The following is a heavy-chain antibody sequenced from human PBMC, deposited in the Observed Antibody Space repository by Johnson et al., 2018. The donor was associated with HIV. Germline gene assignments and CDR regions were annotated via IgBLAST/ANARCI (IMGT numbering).Heavy chain of an antibody. V-gene: IGHV3-7*05. J-gene: IGHJ3*01. CDR3: ARDLMDSSDYPPDAFDV. D-gene: IGHD3-22*01. CDR1: GFTFSNYW. Sequence: VQLVESGGGLVQPGGSLGLSCAASGFTFSNYWMSWVRQAPGRGLEWVANIKQDGSEKYYVDSVKGRFSISRDNAKSPLYLQVNSLRAEDTAMYFCARDLMDSSDYPPDAFDVWGQGTMVTVSS. CDR2: IKQDGSEK.